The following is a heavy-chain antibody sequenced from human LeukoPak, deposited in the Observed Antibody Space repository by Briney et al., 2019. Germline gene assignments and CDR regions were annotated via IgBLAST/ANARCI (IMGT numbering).Heavy chain of an antibody. V-gene: IGHV3-21*01. J-gene: IGHJ4*02. CDR2: ISSSSSYI. CDR1: GFTFSSYS. Sequence: GGSLRLSCAASGFTFSSYSMNWVRQAPGKGLEWVSSISSSSSYIYYADSVKGRFTISRDNAKNSLYLQMNSLRAEDTAVYYCARERAGGFNDFWSGYHNYFDYWGQGTLVTVSS. D-gene: IGHD3-3*01. CDR3: ARERAGGFNDFWSGYHNYFDY.